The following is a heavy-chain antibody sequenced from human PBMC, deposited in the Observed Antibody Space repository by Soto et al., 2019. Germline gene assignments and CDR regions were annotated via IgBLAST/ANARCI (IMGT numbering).Heavy chain of an antibody. D-gene: IGHD6-19*01. CDR3: ARDQGSGWSKGSRHPDY. J-gene: IGHJ4*02. CDR1: GFTFSSYA. V-gene: IGHV3-30-3*01. Sequence: QVQLVESGGGVVQPGRSLRLSCAASGFTFSSYAMHWVRQAPGKGLEWVAVISYDGSNKYYADSVKGRFTISRDNSKNTLYLQMNSLRAEDTAVYYCARDQGSGWSKGSRHPDYWGQGTLVTVSS. CDR2: ISYDGSNK.